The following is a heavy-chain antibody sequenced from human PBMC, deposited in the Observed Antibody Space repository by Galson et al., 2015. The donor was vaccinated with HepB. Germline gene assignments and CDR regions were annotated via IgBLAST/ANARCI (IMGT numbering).Heavy chain of an antibody. D-gene: IGHD1-26*01. J-gene: IGHJ3*02. CDR3: ARGGVRVGPFDI. V-gene: IGHV3-74*01. CDR2: INSDGSST. CDR1: GFTFSSYW. Sequence: SLRLSCAASGFTFSSYWMHWVRQAPGKGLVWVSRINSDGSSTSYADSVKGRFTISRDNAKNTLYLQMNSLRAEDTAVYYCARGGVRVGPFDIWGQGTMVTVSS.